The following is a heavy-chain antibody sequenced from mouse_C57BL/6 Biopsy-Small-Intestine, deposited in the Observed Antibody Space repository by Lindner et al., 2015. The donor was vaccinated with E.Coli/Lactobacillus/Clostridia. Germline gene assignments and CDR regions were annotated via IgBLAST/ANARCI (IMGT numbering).Heavy chain of an antibody. J-gene: IGHJ4*01. V-gene: IGHV5-17*01. Sequence: VQLQESGGGLVKPGGSLKLSCAVSGFTFSDYGMHWVRQAPEKGLEWIAYINSGGSTIYYADTMKGRFTISRDNAKNTLFLQLTSLRSEDTAMYYCARPHYYSMDYWGQGTSVTVSS. CDR2: INSGGSTI. CDR1: GFTFSDYG. CDR3: ARPHYYSMDY.